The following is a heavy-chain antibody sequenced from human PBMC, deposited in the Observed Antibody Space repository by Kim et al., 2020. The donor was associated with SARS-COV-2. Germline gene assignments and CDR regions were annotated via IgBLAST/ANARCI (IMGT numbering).Heavy chain of an antibody. J-gene: IGHJ4*02. CDR2: VNNNNNP. CDR1: GFSVGRYA. CDR3: TKDHPSDGWPTFEH. V-gene: IGHV3-23*01. D-gene: IGHD3-10*01. Sequence: GGSLRLSCAASGFSVGRYAMNWVRQAPGKGLEWVAAVNNNNNPYYADSVKGRFTISRDNSRNMVYLQMNSLRVEDTDLYYCTKDHPSDGWPTFEHWGQGT.